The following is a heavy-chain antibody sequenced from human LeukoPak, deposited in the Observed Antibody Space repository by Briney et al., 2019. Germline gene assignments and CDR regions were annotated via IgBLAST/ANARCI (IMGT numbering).Heavy chain of an antibody. CDR2: IYYSGST. D-gene: IGHD6-13*01. Sequence: ASETLSLTCTVSGGSISSYYWSWIRQPPGKGLEWIGYIYYSGSTNYNPSLKSRVTISVDTSKNQFSLKLSSVTAADTAVYYCARGRLSSWRDLYYLDYWGQGTLVTVSS. V-gene: IGHV4-59*08. J-gene: IGHJ4*02. CDR1: GGSISSYY. CDR3: ARGRLSSWRDLYYLDY.